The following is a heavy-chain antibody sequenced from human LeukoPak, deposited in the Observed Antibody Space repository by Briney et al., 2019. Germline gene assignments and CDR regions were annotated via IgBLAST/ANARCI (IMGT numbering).Heavy chain of an antibody. CDR3: AKTLGGAVVTAPFDY. D-gene: IGHD2-21*02. J-gene: IGHJ4*02. V-gene: IGHV4-39*07. Sequence: SETLSLTCTVSGGSISSSSYYWGWIRLPPGKGLEWIGSIYYSGNTYYNPSLKSRVSLSVDTSKNQFSLKLSSVTAADTAVYYCAKTLGGAVVTAPFDYWGQGTLVTVSS. CDR1: GGSISSSSYY. CDR2: IYYSGNT.